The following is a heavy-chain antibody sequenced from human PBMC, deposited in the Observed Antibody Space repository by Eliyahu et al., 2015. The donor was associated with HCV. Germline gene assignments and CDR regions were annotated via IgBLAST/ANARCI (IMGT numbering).Heavy chain of an antibody. CDR1: GFTFSSYS. J-gene: IGHJ6*02. D-gene: IGHD3-10*01. V-gene: IGHV3-21*01. Sequence: EVQLVESGGGLVKPGGSLRLSCAASGFTFSSYSMNWVRQAPGKGLEWVSSISSSSSYIYYADSVKGRFTISRDNAKNSLYLQMNSLRAEDTAVYYCARVTHLWFGSGMDVWGQGTTVTVSS. CDR3: ARVTHLWFGSGMDV. CDR2: ISSSSSYI.